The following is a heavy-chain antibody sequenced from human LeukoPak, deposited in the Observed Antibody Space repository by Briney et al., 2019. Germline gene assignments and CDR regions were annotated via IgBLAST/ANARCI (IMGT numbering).Heavy chain of an antibody. D-gene: IGHD3-10*01. Sequence: SETPSLTCAVYGGSFSGYYWSWIRQPPGKGLEWIGEINHSGSTNYNPSLKSRVTISVDTSKNQFSLKLSSVTAADTAVYYCARSYRITVVRGNKAFDIWGQGTMVTVSS. CDR2: INHSGST. CDR1: GGSFSGYY. CDR3: ARSYRITVVRGNKAFDI. V-gene: IGHV4-34*01. J-gene: IGHJ3*02.